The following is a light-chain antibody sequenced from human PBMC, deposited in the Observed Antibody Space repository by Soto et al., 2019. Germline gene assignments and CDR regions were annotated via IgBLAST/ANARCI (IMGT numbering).Light chain of an antibody. CDR2: AAY. CDR3: QQSYSTPLT. CDR1: QSISRY. J-gene: IGKJ4*01. Sequence: DIQMTQSPSSLSASVGDRVTITCRAGQSISRYLNLYQQRPGKAPKLLIYAAYSLQSGVPSRFSGGGIGTDFTLTISSLQPEDFATYYCQQSYSTPLTVGGVTKVEIK. V-gene: IGKV1-39*01.